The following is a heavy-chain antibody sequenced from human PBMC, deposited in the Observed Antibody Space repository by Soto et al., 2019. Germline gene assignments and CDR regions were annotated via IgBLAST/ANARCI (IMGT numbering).Heavy chain of an antibody. CDR3: ARDEITGLFDY. CDR1: GGSFSGYY. D-gene: IGHD2-8*02. CDR2: INHSGST. Sequence: QVQLQQWGAGLLKPSETLSLTCAVYGGSFSGYYWTWIRQPPGTGLEWIGEINHSGSTNYNPSLKSRVTISVDTSKNQFSLKLTSVTAADTAVYYCARDEITGLFDYWGQATLGTVSS. J-gene: IGHJ4*02. V-gene: IGHV4-34*01.